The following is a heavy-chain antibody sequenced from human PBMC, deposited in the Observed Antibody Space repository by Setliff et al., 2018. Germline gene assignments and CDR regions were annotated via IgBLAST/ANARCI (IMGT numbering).Heavy chain of an antibody. J-gene: IGHJ4*02. CDR1: GYSFAKYA. Sequence: GASVKVSCKASGYSFAKYALHWVRQAPGQRLEWMGWINAGNGNTKCSQKFQGRVTIPRDTSASTAYMELSSLKTEDTAVYYCATGLGQYFDYWGQGSLVTVSS. D-gene: IGHD3-9*01. CDR3: ATGLGQYFDY. CDR2: INAGNGNT. V-gene: IGHV1-3*01.